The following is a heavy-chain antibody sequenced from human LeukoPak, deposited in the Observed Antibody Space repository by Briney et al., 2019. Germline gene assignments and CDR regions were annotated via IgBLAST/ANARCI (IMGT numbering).Heavy chain of an antibody. J-gene: IGHJ1*01. D-gene: IGHD3-22*01. V-gene: IGHV3-30*01. CDR1: GFTFSSYA. Sequence: AGGSLRLSCAASGFTFSSYAMHWVRQAPGKGLEWVAVISYDGSNKYYADSVKGRFTISRDSSKNTLYLQMNSLRAEDTAVYYCARGLGYYDSSGYYGEYFQHWGQGTLVTVSS. CDR3: ARGLGYYDSSGYYGEYFQH. CDR2: ISYDGSNK.